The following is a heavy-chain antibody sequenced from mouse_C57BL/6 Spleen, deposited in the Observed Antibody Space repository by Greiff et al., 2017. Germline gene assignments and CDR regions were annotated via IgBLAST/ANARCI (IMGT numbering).Heavy chain of an antibody. CDR1: GYTFTSYW. CDR2: IDPNSGGT. V-gene: IGHV1-72*01. Sequence: QVQLQQPGAELVKPGASVKLSCKASGYTFTSYWMHWVKQRPGRGLEWIGRIDPNSGGTTYNEKFKSKATLTVAQPSSTAYMQLSSLTSEYSAVDYCARSRWDGSSDWYFDGWGTGTTVTVSA. D-gene: IGHD1-1*01. CDR3: ARSRWDGSSDWYFDG. J-gene: IGHJ1*03.